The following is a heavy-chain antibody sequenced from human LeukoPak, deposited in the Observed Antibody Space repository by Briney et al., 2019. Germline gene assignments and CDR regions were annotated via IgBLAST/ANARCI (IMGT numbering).Heavy chain of an antibody. J-gene: IGHJ6*02. CDR1: GGSISSYY. CDR3: ARAISYGYGNYYYYYGMDV. Sequence: PSETLSLTCTVSGGSISSYYWSWIRQPAGKGLEWIGRTYTSGSTNYNPSLKSRVTMSVDTSKNQFSLKLSSVTAADTAVYYCARAISYGYGNYYYYYGMDVWGQGTTVTVSS. D-gene: IGHD5-18*01. V-gene: IGHV4-4*07. CDR2: TYTSGST.